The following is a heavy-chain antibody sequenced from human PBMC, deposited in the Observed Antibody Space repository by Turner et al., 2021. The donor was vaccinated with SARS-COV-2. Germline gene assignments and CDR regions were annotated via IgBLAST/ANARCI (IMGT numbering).Heavy chain of an antibody. D-gene: IGHD2-15*01. CDR2: INHSGST. V-gene: IGHV4-34*01. J-gene: IGHJ5*02. CDR3: ARGPRVVAPTTWFDP. Sequence: QVQLQQWGAGLLKPSETLSLTCAVYGGSFSGYYWSWNRQPPGKGLEWIGEINHSGSTNYNPTLKSRVTISVDTSKNQFSLKLGSVTAADTAVYYCARGPRVVAPTTWFDPWGQGTLVTVSS. CDR1: GGSFSGYY.